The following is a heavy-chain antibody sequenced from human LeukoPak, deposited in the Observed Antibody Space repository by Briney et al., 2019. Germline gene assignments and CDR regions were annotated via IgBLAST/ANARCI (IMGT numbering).Heavy chain of an antibody. J-gene: IGHJ4*02. V-gene: IGHV3-53*01. CDR1: GFTVSSNY. CDR2: IYSGGST. D-gene: IGHD4-17*01. CDR3: AKDRRLGLHTVTTEFDY. Sequence: PGGSLRLSCAASGFTVSSNYMSWVRQAPGKGLEWVSVIYSGGSTYYADSVKGRFTISRDNSKNTLYLQMNSLRAEDTAVYYCAKDRRLGLHTVTTEFDYWGQGTLVTVSS.